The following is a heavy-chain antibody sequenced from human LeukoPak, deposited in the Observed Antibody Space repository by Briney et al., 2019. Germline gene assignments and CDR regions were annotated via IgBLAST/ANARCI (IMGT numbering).Heavy chain of an antibody. V-gene: IGHV3-13*04. D-gene: IGHD3-3*01. CDR2: IGTAGDT. J-gene: IGHJ6*02. CDR1: GFTFSSYD. CDR3: AREVGGFPLGYGMDV. Sequence: PGGSLRLSCAASGFTFSSYDMHWVPQATGKGLEWVSAIGTAGDTYHPDSVQGRFTISRENAKNSLYLQTNSLRAGDTAVYYCAREVGGFPLGYGMDVWGQGTTVTVSS.